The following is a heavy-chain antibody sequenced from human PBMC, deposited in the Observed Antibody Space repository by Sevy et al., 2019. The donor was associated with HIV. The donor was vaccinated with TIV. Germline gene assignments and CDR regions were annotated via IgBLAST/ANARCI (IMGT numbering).Heavy chain of an antibody. D-gene: IGHD6-13*01. CDR3: ATEYGRWYTSTWYFFDY. Sequence: GGSLRLSCAASGFNLDDYAMHWVRQAPGKGLEWVSGINWNSGSIAYADCVKGRFSISRDNAKNSLYLQLNSLRAEDTAVYYCATEYGRWYTSTWYFFDYWGQGTLVTVSS. J-gene: IGHJ4*02. CDR2: INWNSGSI. V-gene: IGHV3-9*01. CDR1: GFNLDDYA.